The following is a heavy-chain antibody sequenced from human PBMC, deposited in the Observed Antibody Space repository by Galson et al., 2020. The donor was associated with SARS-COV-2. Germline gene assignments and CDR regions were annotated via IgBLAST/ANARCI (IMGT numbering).Heavy chain of an antibody. CDR1: GASINSHF. CDR2: ISHTGTT. Sequence: SETLSLTCTVSGASINSHFWSWIRQPPGRGPEWIGYISHTGTTNFNPSLESRVTMSVDTSKNQFSLKLTSVTAADTAVYYCTRDQGATTGTRDWFDPWGQGTLVPVSS. J-gene: IGHJ5*02. D-gene: IGHD6-13*01. CDR3: TRDQGATTGTRDWFDP. V-gene: IGHV4-59*11.